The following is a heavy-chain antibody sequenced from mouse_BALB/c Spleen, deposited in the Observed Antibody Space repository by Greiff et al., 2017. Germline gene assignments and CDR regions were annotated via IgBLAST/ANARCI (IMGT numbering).Heavy chain of an antibody. CDR2: ISSGGGNT. D-gene: IGHD2-4*01. CDR3: ARSGYDYDGGYYYAMDY. Sequence: EVHLVESGGGLVKSGGSLKLSCAASGFTFSSYTMSWVRQTPEKRLEWVATISSGGGNTYYPDSVKGRFTISRDNAKNNLYLQMSSLRSEDTALYYCARSGYDYDGGYYYAMDYWGQGTSVTVSS. J-gene: IGHJ4*01. CDR1: GFTFSSYT. V-gene: IGHV5-9*03.